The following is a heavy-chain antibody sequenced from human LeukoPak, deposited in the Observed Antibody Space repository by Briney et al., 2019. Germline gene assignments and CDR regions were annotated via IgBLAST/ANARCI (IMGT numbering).Heavy chain of an antibody. CDR3: ARRAAYDSSGYYGPGYFDY. V-gene: IGHV1-3*01. J-gene: IGHJ4*02. CDR2: INAGNGNT. CDR1: GYTFTSYA. Sequence: GASVKVSCKASGYTFTSYAMHWVRQASGQRLEWMGWINAGNGNTKYSQKFQGRVTITRDTSASTAYMELSSLRSEDTAVYYCARRAAYDSSGYYGPGYFDYWGQGTLVTVSS. D-gene: IGHD3-22*01.